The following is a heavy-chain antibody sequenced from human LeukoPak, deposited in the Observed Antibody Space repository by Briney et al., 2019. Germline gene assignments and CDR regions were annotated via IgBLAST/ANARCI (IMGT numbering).Heavy chain of an antibody. CDR3: ARPTDRSYCGGDCFDY. Sequence: PGGSLRLSCAASGFTFSSYSMTWVRQAPGKGLEWVSSISSSSSYIYYADSVKGRFTISRDNAKNSLYLQMNSLRAEDTAVYYCARPTDRSYCGGDCFDYWGQGTLATVSS. D-gene: IGHD2-21*01. J-gene: IGHJ4*02. CDR2: ISSSSSYI. V-gene: IGHV3-21*01. CDR1: GFTFSSYS.